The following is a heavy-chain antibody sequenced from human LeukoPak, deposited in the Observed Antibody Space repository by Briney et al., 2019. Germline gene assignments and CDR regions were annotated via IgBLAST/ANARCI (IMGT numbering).Heavy chain of an antibody. Sequence: GESLKISCKGSGYIFTSYWIGWVRQMPGKGLEWMGIIYPGDSDTRYSPSFQGQVTISADKSISTAYPQWSSLKASDTAMYYCARPSGKVGATVDAFDIWGQGTMVTVSS. CDR1: GYIFTSYW. V-gene: IGHV5-51*01. CDR2: IYPGDSDT. D-gene: IGHD1-26*01. CDR3: ARPSGKVGATVDAFDI. J-gene: IGHJ3*02.